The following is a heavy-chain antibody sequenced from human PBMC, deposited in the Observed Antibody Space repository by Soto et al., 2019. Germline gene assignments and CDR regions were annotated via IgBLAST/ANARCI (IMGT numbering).Heavy chain of an antibody. CDR2: IIPIFGTA. Sequence: QVQLVQSGAEVKKPGSSVKVSCKASGGTFSSYAISWVRQAPGQGLEWMGGIIPIFGTANYAQKFQGRVTITADESTSTAYMELSSLRSEDTVVYYCARDLYGGKAYYYYYGMDVWGQGTTVTVSS. D-gene: IGHD4-17*01. J-gene: IGHJ6*02. CDR1: GGTFSSYA. V-gene: IGHV1-69*01. CDR3: ARDLYGGKAYYYYYGMDV.